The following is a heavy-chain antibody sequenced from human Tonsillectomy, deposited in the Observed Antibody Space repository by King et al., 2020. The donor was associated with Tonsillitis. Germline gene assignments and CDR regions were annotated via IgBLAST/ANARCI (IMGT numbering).Heavy chain of an antibody. CDR1: GFTFSSYG. D-gene: IGHD1-26*01. J-gene: IGHJ5*02. CDR2: ISYDGSNK. CDR3: AKDGAWGWDGNWFDP. Sequence: VQLVESGGGVVQPGRSLRLSCAASGFTFSSYGMHWVRQAPGKGLEWVAVISYDGSNKYYADSVKGRFTISRDNSKNTLYLQMNSLRAEDTAVYYCAKDGAWGWDGNWFDPWGQGTLVTVSS. V-gene: IGHV3-30*18.